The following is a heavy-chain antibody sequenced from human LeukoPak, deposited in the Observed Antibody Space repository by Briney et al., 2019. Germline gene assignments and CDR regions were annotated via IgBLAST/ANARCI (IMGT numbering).Heavy chain of an antibody. J-gene: IGHJ1*01. V-gene: IGHV3-23*01. Sequence: PGGSLRLSCAASGFTFSSYAMSWVRQAPGKGLEWVSAISGSGGSTYYADSVKGRFTISRDNSKNTLYLQMNSLRAEDTAVYYCAKYDSYDSRAFGYFQHWGQGTLVTVSS. CDR3: AKYDSYDSRAFGYFQH. D-gene: IGHD3-22*01. CDR1: GFTFSSYA. CDR2: ISGSGGST.